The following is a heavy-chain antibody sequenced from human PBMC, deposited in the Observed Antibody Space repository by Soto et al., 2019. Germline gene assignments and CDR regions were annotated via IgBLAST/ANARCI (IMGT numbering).Heavy chain of an antibody. CDR2: IYWDDNK. D-gene: IGHD1-1*01. CDR3: AHTPVYNNYFDY. J-gene: IGHJ4*02. V-gene: IGHV2-5*02. Sequence: QITLKESGPTLVKPTQTLTLTCTFSGFSLSTNAVGVGWIRQPPGKALEWLTLIYWDDNKRYSPSLKSRLTITKDTSKNQVVLTMTNMDPVDTATYYCAHTPVYNNYFDYWGQGTLVTVSS. CDR1: GFSLSTNAVG.